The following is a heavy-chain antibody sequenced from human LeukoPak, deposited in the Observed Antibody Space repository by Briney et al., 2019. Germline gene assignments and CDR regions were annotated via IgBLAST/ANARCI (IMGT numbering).Heavy chain of an antibody. J-gene: IGHJ4*02. V-gene: IGHV3-15*01. CDR3: YLVIVGSPRFDY. CDR1: GFTFSSAW. D-gene: IGHD1-26*01. CDR2: IYRKSDGGTT. Sequence: PGGSLRLSCAASGFTFSSAWMTWVRQTPGKGLEWLGRIYRKSDGGTTDYAAPVKGRFTISRDDSINTVYLQMNSLKPEDSAVYFCYLVIVGSPRFDYWGQGAWSPSSQ.